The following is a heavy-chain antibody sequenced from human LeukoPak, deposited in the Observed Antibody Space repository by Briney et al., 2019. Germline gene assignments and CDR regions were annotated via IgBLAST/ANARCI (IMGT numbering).Heavy chain of an antibody. J-gene: IGHJ4*02. Sequence: GGSLRLSCAASGFTFSNYGVHWVRQAPDKGLEWVALISYDGSHKYYADSVKGRFTISRNNSKDTLYLQMDSLRVEDTAVYYCATSGGACLCFDFWGRGTLVTVSS. CDR3: ATSGGACLCFDF. CDR2: ISYDGSHK. D-gene: IGHD2-15*01. CDR1: GFTFSNYG. V-gene: IGHV3-30*03.